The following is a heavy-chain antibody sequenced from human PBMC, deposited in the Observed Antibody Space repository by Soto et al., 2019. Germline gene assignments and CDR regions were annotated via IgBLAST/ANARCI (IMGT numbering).Heavy chain of an antibody. CDR3: ASAGTGYYYYGMDV. CDR1: GYTLTELS. D-gene: IGHD2-8*02. CDR2: FDPEDGET. J-gene: IGHJ6*04. Sequence: ASVKVSCKVSGYTLTELSIHWVRQAPGKGLEWMGGFDPEDGETIYAQKFQGRVTMTEDTSTDTAYMELSSLRSEDTAVHYCASAGTGYYYYGMDVWGKGTTVTVPS. V-gene: IGHV1-24*01.